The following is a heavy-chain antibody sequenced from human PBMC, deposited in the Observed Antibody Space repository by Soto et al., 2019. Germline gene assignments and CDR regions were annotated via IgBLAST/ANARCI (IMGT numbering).Heavy chain of an antibody. CDR2: IWYDGSNK. V-gene: IGHV3-33*01. J-gene: IGHJ6*02. CDR1: GFTFRKDG. D-gene: IGHD3-16*01. CDR3: ARDPFDSMDV. Sequence: QVQLVESGGGVVQPGRSLRLSCAASGFTFRKDGMHWVRQAPGKGLEWVAVIWYDGSNKYYVDSVKGRFTISRDNSKNTLYQEMNSLRAEDTAVYFCARDPFDSMDVWGQGTTVTVSS.